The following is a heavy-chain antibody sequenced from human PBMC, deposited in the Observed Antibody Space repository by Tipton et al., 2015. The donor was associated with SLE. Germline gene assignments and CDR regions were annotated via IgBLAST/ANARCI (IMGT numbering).Heavy chain of an antibody. J-gene: IGHJ4*02. CDR1: GYTFTSYY. Sequence: QLVQSGAEVKKPGASVKVSCKASGYTFTSYYMHWVRQAPGQGLEWMGIINPSGGSTSYAQKFQGRVTMTRDTSTSTVYMKLSSLRSEDTAVYYCARAHYYDSSGYYYVGYYFDYWGQGTLVTVSS. V-gene: IGHV1-46*01. CDR2: INPSGGST. D-gene: IGHD3-22*01. CDR3: ARAHYYDSSGYYYVGYYFDY.